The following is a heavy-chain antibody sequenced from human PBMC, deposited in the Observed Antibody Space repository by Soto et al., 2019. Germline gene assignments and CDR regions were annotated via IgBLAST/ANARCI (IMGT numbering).Heavy chain of an antibody. V-gene: IGHV1-69*13. CDR2: IIPIFGTA. Sequence: GVSVKVSCKASGVTFSSYAISWVRQAPGKGLEWMGGIIPIFGTANYAQKFQGRVTITADESTSTAYMELSSLRSEDTAVYYCARDLNGGYVGNYYYYGMDVWGQGPTVTSP. CDR3: ARDLNGGYVGNYYYYGMDV. CDR1: GVTFSSYA. D-gene: IGHD5-12*01. J-gene: IGHJ6*02.